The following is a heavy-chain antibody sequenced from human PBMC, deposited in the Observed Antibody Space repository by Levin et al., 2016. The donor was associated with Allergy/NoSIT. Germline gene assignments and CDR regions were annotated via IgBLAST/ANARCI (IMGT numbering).Heavy chain of an antibody. CDR3: ARVRPRCSSTSCVYYYYGMDV. V-gene: IGHV1-46*01. D-gene: IGHD2-2*01. Sequence: ASVKVSCKASGYTFTSYYMHWVRQAPGQGLEWMGIINPSGGSTSYAQKFQGRVTMTRDTSTSTVYMELSSLRSEDTAVYYCARVRPRCSSTSCVYYYYGMDVWGQGTTVTVSS. CDR2: INPSGGST. CDR1: GYTFTSYY. J-gene: IGHJ6*02.